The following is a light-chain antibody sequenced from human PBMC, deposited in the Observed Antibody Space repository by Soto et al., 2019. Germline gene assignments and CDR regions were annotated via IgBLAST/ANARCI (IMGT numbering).Light chain of an antibody. Sequence: EVVMTQSPDSLSVSPGERATLSCRASQSVSSNLAWYQQKLGQAPRLLIYGASTRATGISARFSGSGSGTDFTLTISSLQPEDFATYYCQQSYNGPFTFGPGTKVDIK. CDR2: GAS. CDR1: QSVSSN. J-gene: IGKJ3*01. CDR3: QQSYNGPFT. V-gene: IGKV3-15*01.